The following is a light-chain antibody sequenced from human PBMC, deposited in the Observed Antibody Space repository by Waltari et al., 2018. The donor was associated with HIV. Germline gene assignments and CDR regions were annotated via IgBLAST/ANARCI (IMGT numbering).Light chain of an antibody. J-gene: IGLJ2*01. CDR1: SSDLVSPNL. V-gene: IGLV2-23*01. CDR2: EGT. Sequence: SALTQPASVSGSPGQSLTISCTVTSSDLVSPNLVYRDQQHPGQAPYLIIYEGTKRPSGISNRFSGSKSGNTASLTISGLQADDEADYFCWSYAGSTPYVLLGGGTKLTVL. CDR3: WSYAGSTPYVL.